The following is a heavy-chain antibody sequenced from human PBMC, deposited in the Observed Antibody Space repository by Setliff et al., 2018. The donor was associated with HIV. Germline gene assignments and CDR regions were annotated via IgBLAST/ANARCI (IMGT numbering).Heavy chain of an antibody. CDR3: ARDRGGSYADACDV. CDR1: GGTFSSDA. Sequence: GASVKVSCKSSGGTFSSDAISWVRQAPGHGLEWIGGIIPILGITHYSQKFQDRVTITRDESTRTAYLEVNNLGSEDTAIYYCARDRGGSYADACDVWGQGTMVTVSS. V-gene: IGHV1-69*10. CDR2: IIPILGIT. J-gene: IGHJ3*01. D-gene: IGHD1-26*01.